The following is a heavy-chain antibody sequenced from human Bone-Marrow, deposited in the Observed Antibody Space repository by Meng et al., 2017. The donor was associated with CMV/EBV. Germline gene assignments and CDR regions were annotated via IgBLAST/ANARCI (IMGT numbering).Heavy chain of an antibody. D-gene: IGHD2-2*01. CDR1: GFTFSSYW. V-gene: IGHV3-7*01. J-gene: IGHJ6*02. Sequence: GGSLRLSCAASGFTFSSYWMSWVRQAPGKGLEWVANIEQDGSEKYYVDSVKGRFTISRDNAKNSLYLQMSSLRAEDTAVYYCARDVVVIPAAIYYGMDVWGQGTTVTVSS. CDR3: ARDVVVIPAAIYYGMDV. CDR2: IEQDGSEK.